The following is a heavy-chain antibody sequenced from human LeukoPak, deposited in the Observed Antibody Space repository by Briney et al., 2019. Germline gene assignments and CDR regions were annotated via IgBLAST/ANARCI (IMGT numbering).Heavy chain of an antibody. J-gene: IGHJ3*02. CDR2: IYHSGST. V-gene: IGHV4-38-2*02. D-gene: IGHD3-22*01. Sequence: SETLSLTCTVSGYSISSGYYWGWIRQPPGKGLEWIGSIYHSGSTYYNPSLKSRVTISVDTSKNQFSLKLSSVTAADTAVYYCASYDSSGYRGADAFDIWGQGTMVTVSS. CDR1: GYSISSGYY. CDR3: ASYDSSGYRGADAFDI.